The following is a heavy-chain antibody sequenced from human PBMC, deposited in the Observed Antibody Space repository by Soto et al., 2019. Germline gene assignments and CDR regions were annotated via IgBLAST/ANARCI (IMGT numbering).Heavy chain of an antibody. J-gene: IGHJ3*02. Sequence: GASVKVSCKTSGYTFTSYAIHWVRQAPGQRLEWMGWINAGNGNTKSSEKFQGRVTITRDTSASTAYMELSSLRSEDTAVYYCASDYGGNSGLSDAFDIWGQGTMVTVSS. CDR1: GYTFTSYA. CDR2: INAGNGNT. V-gene: IGHV1-3*01. D-gene: IGHD4-17*01. CDR3: ASDYGGNSGLSDAFDI.